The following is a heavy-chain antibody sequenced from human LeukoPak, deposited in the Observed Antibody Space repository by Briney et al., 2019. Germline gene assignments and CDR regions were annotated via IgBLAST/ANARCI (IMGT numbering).Heavy chain of an antibody. CDR1: GGSISSYY. V-gene: IGHV4-59*01. CDR2: IYYSGST. D-gene: IGHD1-1*01. CDR3: ARENWNDGGYFDY. J-gene: IGHJ4*02. Sequence: SETLSLTCSVSGGSISSYYWSWIRQPPGKGLEWIGYIYYSGSTNYNPSLKSRVTISVDTSKNQFSLKLSSVTAADTAVYYCARENWNDGGYFDYWGQGTLVTVSS.